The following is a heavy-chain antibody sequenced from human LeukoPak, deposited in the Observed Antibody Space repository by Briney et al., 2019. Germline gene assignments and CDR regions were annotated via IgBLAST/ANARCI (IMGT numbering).Heavy chain of an antibody. V-gene: IGHV5-51*01. J-gene: IGHJ6*02. CDR1: GYSFTDYW. CDR3: ARLMLGNGYPYCYYYGIDV. CDR2: IFPGDSDT. Sequence: GESLKISCQGSGYSFTDYWIAWVRQMPGKGLEWMGIIFPGDSDTRYSPSFQGQVSISADKSLNTAYLQWSRLRASDTAMYYCARLMLGNGYPYCYYYGIDVWGQGTTITVSS. D-gene: IGHD5-18*01.